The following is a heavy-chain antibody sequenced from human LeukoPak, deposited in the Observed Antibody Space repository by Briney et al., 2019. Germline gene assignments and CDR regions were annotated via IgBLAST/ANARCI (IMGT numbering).Heavy chain of an antibody. CDR2: IWYDGSNK. CDR3: ARAFSSGWYKSWYGMDV. J-gene: IGHJ6*02. V-gene: IGHV3-33*08. D-gene: IGHD6-19*01. Sequence: QSGGSLRLSCAASGFTFSSYGMHWVRQAPGKGLEWVAVIWYDGSNKYYADSVKGRFTISRDNSKNTLYLQMDSLRAEDTAVYYCARAFSSGWYKSWYGMDVWGQGTTVTVSS. CDR1: GFTFSSYG.